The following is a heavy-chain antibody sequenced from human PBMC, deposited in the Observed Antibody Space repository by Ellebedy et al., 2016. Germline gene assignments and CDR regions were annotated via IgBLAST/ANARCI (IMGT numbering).Heavy chain of an antibody. J-gene: IGHJ6*02. CDR2: IYYSGST. CDR1: GGSISSGDSY. CDR3: ARDREVAAAGTGAYYYYGMDV. V-gene: IGHV4-30-4*01. Sequence: SETLSLTCTVSGGSISSGDSYWSWIRQPPGTGLEWIGYIYYSGSTYYNPSLKSRVTISVDTSKNQFSLKLSSVTAADTAVYYCARDREVAAAGTGAYYYYGMDVWGQGTTVTVSS. D-gene: IGHD6-13*01.